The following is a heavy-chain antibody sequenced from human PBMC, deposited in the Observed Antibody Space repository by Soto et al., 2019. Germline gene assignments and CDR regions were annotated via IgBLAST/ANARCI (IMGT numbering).Heavy chain of an antibody. V-gene: IGHV4-39*01. CDR3: ARCNNDYGDYGH. D-gene: IGHD4-17*01. J-gene: IGHJ4*02. CDR2: IYYSGST. Sequence: QLQLQESGPGLVKPSETLSLTCTVSGGSISSSSYYWGWIRQPPGKGLEWIGSIYYSGSTYYTPSLKIRVTRSVDTSQNQCSLKLSSVTAADTAVYYCARCNNDYGDYGHWGQGTLVTVSS. CDR1: GGSISSSSYY.